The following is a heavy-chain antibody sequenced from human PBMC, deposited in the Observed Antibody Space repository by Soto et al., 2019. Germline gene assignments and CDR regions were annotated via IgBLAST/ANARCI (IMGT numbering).Heavy chain of an antibody. J-gene: IGHJ4*02. CDR2: TYYRSKWYN. V-gene: IGHV6-1*01. CDR1: GDSVSSNSAA. Sequence: SQTLSLTCAISGDSVSSNSAAWNWIRQSTSRGLEWLGRTYYRSKWYNDYAVSVKSRITINPDTSKNQFSLQLNSVTPEDTAVYYCAREELQQQLVRRPAAPGLFDYWGQGILVTVS. CDR3: AREELQQQLVRRPAAPGLFDY. D-gene: IGHD6-13*01.